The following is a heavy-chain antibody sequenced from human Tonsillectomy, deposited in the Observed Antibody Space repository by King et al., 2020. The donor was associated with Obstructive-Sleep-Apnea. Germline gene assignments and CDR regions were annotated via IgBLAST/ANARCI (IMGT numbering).Heavy chain of an antibody. J-gene: IGHJ4*02. Sequence: VQLVESGGGLVQPGGSLRLSCAASGFTFSSYSMNWVRQAPGKGLEWVSYISSSSSTIYYADSVKGRFTISRDNAKNSLYLQMNSLRAEDTAVYYCASTYSSGWYYFDYWGQGTLVTVSP. D-gene: IGHD6-19*01. CDR3: ASTYSSGWYYFDY. CDR2: ISSSSSTI. CDR1: GFTFSSYS. V-gene: IGHV3-48*01.